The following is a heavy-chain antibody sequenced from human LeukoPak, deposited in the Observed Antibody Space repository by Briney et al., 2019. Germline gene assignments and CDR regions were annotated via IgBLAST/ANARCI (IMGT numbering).Heavy chain of an antibody. V-gene: IGHV4-61*02. CDR1: GGSISSGSYY. CDR3: ALYIGHGGKASWFDP. CDR2: IYTSGST. Sequence: SETLSLTCTVSGGSISSGSYYWSWIRQPAGKGLEWIGRIYTSGSTNYNPSLKSRVTISVDTSKNQFSLKLSSVTAADTAVYYCALYIGHGGKASWFDPWGQGTLVTVSS. D-gene: IGHD4-23*01. J-gene: IGHJ5*02.